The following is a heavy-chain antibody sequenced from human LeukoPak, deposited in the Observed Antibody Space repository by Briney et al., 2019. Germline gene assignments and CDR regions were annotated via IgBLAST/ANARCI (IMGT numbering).Heavy chain of an antibody. J-gene: IGHJ4*02. CDR2: IYPGDSDT. D-gene: IGHD6-13*01. CDR1: GYSFTSYW. Sequence: GESLKISCKGSGYSFTSYWIGWVRQMPGKGLEWMGIIYPGDSDTRYSPSFQGQVTISADKSISTAYLQWSSLKASDTAMYYCARLHTFSSWYSLLEVYFDYWGQGTLVTVPS. V-gene: IGHV5-51*01. CDR3: ARLHTFSSWYSLLEVYFDY.